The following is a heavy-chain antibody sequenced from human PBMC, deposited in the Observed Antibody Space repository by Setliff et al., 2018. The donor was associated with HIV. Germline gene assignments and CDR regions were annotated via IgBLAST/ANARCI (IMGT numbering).Heavy chain of an antibody. J-gene: IGHJ4*02. V-gene: IGHV1-69*13. CDR3: ARGVRVTVVQRASSLDF. CDR1: GGIFTTSS. CDR2: FNPIFTSP. D-gene: IGHD2-21*02. Sequence: SLKVSCKSSGGIFTTSSINWMRQVPGQGLEWMGGFNPIFTSPDYAQKFQDRITMTADESTSTAYMELRSLTSEDTAVYFCARGVRVTVVQRASSLDFWGQGTLVTVSS.